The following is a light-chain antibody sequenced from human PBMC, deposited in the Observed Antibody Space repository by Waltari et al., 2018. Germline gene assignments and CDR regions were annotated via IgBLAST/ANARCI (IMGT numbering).Light chain of an antibody. CDR2: DVS. CDR1: SRDVGGYNY. CDR3: SSYTSTNTWV. J-gene: IGLJ3*02. V-gene: IGLV2-14*03. Sequence: QSALTQPASVSGSPGQSITISCTGTSRDVGGYNYVTWYQQHPGKAPKLMIFDVSKRPSGVSNRFSGAKSGNTASLTISGLHAEDEAEYYCSSYTSTNTWVFGGGTKLTVL.